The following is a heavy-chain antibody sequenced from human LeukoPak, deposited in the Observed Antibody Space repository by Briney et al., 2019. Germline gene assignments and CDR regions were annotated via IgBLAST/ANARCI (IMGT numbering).Heavy chain of an antibody. D-gene: IGHD5-18*01. Sequence: SETLSLTCTVSGGSISSYYWSWIRQPAGKGLEWLGRIYTSGSTNYNPSLKSRVTMSVDTSKNQFSLKLSSVTAADTAVYYCAGDTAMATFNYYYYYMDVWGKGTTVTVSS. V-gene: IGHV4-4*07. CDR2: IYTSGST. CDR3: AGDTAMATFNYYYYYMDV. CDR1: GGSISSYY. J-gene: IGHJ6*03.